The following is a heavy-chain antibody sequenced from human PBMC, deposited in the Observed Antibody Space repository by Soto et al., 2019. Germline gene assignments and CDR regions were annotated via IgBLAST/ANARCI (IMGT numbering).Heavy chain of an antibody. Sequence: QVQLVQSGAEVKRPGSSVKVSCKASGDTFSFYSINWVRQAPGLGLEWMGRVNPILSMSNYAQRFQGRVTMTAHKSTSTAYMELSGLRSEDTAMYYCATSYGSGYRACDYWGQGALVTVSS. J-gene: IGHJ4*02. V-gene: IGHV1-69*04. CDR2: VNPILSMS. CDR1: GDTFSFYS. CDR3: ATSYGSGYRACDY. D-gene: IGHD3-10*01.